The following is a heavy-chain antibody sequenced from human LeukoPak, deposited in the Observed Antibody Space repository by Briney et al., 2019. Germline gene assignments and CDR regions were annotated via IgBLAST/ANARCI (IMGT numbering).Heavy chain of an antibody. CDR3: TKDQMAARPEH. D-gene: IGHD6-6*01. CDR2: ISGSGGST. J-gene: IGHJ1*01. Sequence: HPGGSLRLSCAASGFTFSSYAMSWVRQAPGKGLEWVSAISGSGGSTYFADSVKGRFSISRDNSENTLYLQMSSLRGDDTAVYYCTKDQMAARPEHWGLETLVTVSS. V-gene: IGHV3-23*01. CDR1: GFTFSSYA.